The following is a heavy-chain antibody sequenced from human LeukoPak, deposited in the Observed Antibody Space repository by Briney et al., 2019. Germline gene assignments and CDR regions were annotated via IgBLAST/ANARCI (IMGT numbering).Heavy chain of an antibody. J-gene: IGHJ4*02. Sequence: PGGSLRLSCAASGFTFSSYAMSWVRQAPGKGLEWVSAISGSGGSTYYADSVKGRFTISRDNSKNTLYLQMNSLGAEDTAVYYCAKGPTPYYYDSSGYYCFDYWGQGTLVTVSS. CDR1: GFTFSSYA. CDR2: ISGSGGST. CDR3: AKGPTPYYYDSSGYYCFDY. D-gene: IGHD3-22*01. V-gene: IGHV3-23*01.